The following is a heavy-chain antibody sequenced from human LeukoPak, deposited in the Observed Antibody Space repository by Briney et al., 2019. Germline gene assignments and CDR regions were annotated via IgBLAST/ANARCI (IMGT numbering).Heavy chain of an antibody. CDR2: ISWNSGSI. Sequence: GGSLRLSCAASGFTVSSNYMSWVRQAPGKGLEWVSGISWNSGSIGYADSVKGRFTISRDNVKNSLYLQMNSLRAEDTALYYCAKAPSSGWYDYWGQGTLVTVSS. CDR1: GFTVSSNY. J-gene: IGHJ4*02. D-gene: IGHD6-19*01. CDR3: AKAPSSGWYDY. V-gene: IGHV3-9*01.